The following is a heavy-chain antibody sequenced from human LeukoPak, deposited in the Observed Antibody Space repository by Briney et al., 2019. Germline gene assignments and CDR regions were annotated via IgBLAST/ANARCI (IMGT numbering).Heavy chain of an antibody. V-gene: IGHV3-23*01. Sequence: PGGSLRLSCAGSEFTFNNYAMNWVRQTPGKGLEWVAATSGTGGTTYYADSVKGRSTISRDNSKSTVALQMYSLGAEDTAVYYCAKPAQTDCGGDCFFDYWGQGTLVTVSS. CDR3: AKPAQTDCGGDCFFDY. CDR2: TSGTGGTT. J-gene: IGHJ4*02. CDR1: EFTFNNYA. D-gene: IGHD2-21*02.